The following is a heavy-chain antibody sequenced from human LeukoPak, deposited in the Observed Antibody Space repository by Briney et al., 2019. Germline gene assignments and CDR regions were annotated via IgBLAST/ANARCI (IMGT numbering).Heavy chain of an antibody. V-gene: IGHV3-53*01. Sequence: GGSLRLSCAASGFTFSTSWMSWVRQAPGKGLEWVSVIYSGGSTYYADSVKGRFTISRDNSKNTLYLQMNSLRAEDTAVYYCAGSSGSWGFDYWGQGTLVTVSS. CDR2: IYSGGST. CDR1: GFTFSTSW. J-gene: IGHJ4*02. CDR3: AGSSGSWGFDY. D-gene: IGHD1-26*01.